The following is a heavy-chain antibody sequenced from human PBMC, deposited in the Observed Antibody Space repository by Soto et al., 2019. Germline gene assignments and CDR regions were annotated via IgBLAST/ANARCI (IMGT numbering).Heavy chain of an antibody. CDR2: IYYSGST. J-gene: IGHJ3*02. D-gene: IGHD5-18*01. CDR3: DGDVSYIYGLWDDACDI. V-gene: IGHV4-30-4*01. CDR1: GGSISSGDYY. Sequence: QVQLQESGPGLVKPSQPLSITCTVSGGSISSGDYYWSWIRQPPGKGLEWIGYIYYSGSTYYNPSLKSRVSISVDTSKNQFSLELSSVTAADTAVYYCDGDVSYIYGLWDDACDILGQGKMVTVSS.